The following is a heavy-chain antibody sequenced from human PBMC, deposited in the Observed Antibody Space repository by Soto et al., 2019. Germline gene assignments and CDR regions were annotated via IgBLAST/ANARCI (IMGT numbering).Heavy chain of an antibody. CDR1: GFTFSSYA. D-gene: IGHD3-9*01. Sequence: PGGSLRLSCAASGFTFSSYAMSWVRQAPGKGLEWVSAISGSGGSTYYADSVKGRFTISRDNSKNTLYLQMNSLRAEDTAVYYCAKDLFYDILTGYLDYWGQGTLVTVSS. V-gene: IGHV3-23*01. CDR2: ISGSGGST. CDR3: AKDLFYDILTGYLDY. J-gene: IGHJ4*02.